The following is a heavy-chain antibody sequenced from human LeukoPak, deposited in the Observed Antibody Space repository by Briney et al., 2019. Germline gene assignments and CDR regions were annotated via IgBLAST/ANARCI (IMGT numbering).Heavy chain of an antibody. J-gene: IGHJ4*02. CDR2: ISGSGGSR. CDR3: AKDSAKKYDDY. CDR1: GFTFDDYA. V-gene: IGHV3-23*01. Sequence: PGGSLRLSCAASGFTFDDYAMHWVRQAPGKGLEWVSGISGSGGSRFYTDSVKGRFTISRDNSKNTLYLQMNSLRAEDTAVYYCAKDSAKKYDDYWGQGTLVTVSS. D-gene: IGHD2/OR15-2a*01.